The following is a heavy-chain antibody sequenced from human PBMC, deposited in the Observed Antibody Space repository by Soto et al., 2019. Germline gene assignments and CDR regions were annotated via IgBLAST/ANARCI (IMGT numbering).Heavy chain of an antibody. J-gene: IGHJ4*02. CDR3: ARDSVYYGDYELNYFDY. CDR1: GFTFSDYY. CDR2: MSSSSSYT. D-gene: IGHD4-17*01. V-gene: IGHV3-11*05. Sequence: QVQLVESGGGLVKPGGSLRLSCAASGFTFSDYYMSWIRQAPGKGLEWVSYMSSSSSYTNNADSVKGRITISRDNAKNSLYLQMNSLRAEDTAVYYCARDSVYYGDYELNYFDYWGQGTLVTVSS.